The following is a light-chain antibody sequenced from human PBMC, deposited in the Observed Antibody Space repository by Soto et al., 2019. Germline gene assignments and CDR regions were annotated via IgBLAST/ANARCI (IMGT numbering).Light chain of an antibody. Sequence: QSLLSPPASVSGAPGQSITISCTGTSSVVGAYIYVSWYQQHPGKAPKFLIYEVSKRPSGVSDRFSGSKSGKTASLTISGLQAEDEDDYYCTSYLSSSTYVFGTGPNVTV. CDR3: TSYLSSSTYV. V-gene: IGLV2-14*01. CDR1: SSVVGAYIY. CDR2: EVS. J-gene: IGLJ1*01.